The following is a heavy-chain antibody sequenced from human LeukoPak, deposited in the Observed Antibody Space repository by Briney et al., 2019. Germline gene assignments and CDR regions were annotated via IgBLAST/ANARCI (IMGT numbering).Heavy chain of an antibody. CDR1: GFTFSSYA. CDR2: ISYDGSNK. Sequence: GGSLRLSCAASGFTFSSYAMHWVRQAPGKGLEWVAVISYDGSNKYYADSVKGRFTISRDNSKNTLYLQMNSLRAEDTAVYYCARVYQGHSSGWLTLNYWGQGTLVTVSS. J-gene: IGHJ4*02. D-gene: IGHD6-19*01. V-gene: IGHV3-30*04. CDR3: ARVYQGHSSGWLTLNY.